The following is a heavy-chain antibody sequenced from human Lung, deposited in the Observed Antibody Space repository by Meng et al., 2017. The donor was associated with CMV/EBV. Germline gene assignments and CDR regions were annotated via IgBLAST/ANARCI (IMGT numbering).Heavy chain of an antibody. J-gene: IGHJ4*02. CDR2: NSINSVQP. Sequence: SGYVLKQRLATVKLSRKALRYISSNFALNWVCQDPWKGIEWLAWNSINSVQPNYDSGCTGRVVFSLGTSIRSAYLQNSGLKAEDTALYYCARGSGDCGSTTCSTFDYWGQGSLVTVSS. V-gene: IGHV7-4-1*02. CDR1: RYISSNFA. CDR3: ARGSGDCGSTTCSTFDY. D-gene: IGHD2/OR15-2a*01.